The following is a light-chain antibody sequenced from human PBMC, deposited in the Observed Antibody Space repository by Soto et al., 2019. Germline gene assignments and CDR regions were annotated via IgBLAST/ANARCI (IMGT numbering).Light chain of an antibody. CDR3: HQHRTLPDT. Sequence: ENVLTQSPGTLVLSPGDRDTLSCRARQNVGSNALVWFQQRPSQAPRLLIYAAFSRATGIPDRFSGSGSGTDFTLTSSRLEPEDSAVYFCHQHRTLPDTFGQGTKWEIK. J-gene: IGKJ2*01. CDR2: AAF. V-gene: IGKV3-20*01. CDR1: QNVGSNA.